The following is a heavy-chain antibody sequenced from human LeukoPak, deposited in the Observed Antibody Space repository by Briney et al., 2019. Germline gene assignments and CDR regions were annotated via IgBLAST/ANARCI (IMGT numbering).Heavy chain of an antibody. CDR2: ISSTSRYI. J-gene: IGHJ5*02. CDR1: GFTFNSYT. D-gene: IGHD3-10*01. CDR3: ARGPQFSGPGWFDP. Sequence: GGSLRLSCAASGFTFNSYTMNWVRQAPGKGLEWVSSISSTSRYIYYADSVKGRFTVSRDSAKNSLYLQMNSLRAEDTAVYYCARGPQFSGPGWFDPWGQGTLVTVSS. V-gene: IGHV3-21*06.